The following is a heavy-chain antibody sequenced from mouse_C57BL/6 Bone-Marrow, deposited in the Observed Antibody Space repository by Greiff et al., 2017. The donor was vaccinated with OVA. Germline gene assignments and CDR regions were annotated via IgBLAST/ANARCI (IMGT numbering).Heavy chain of an antibody. CDR1: GYTFTSYT. J-gene: IGHJ2*01. CDR3: ARGGTLDY. V-gene: IGHV1-4*01. D-gene: IGHD4-1*01. CDR2: INPSSGYT. Sequence: QVHVKQSGAELARPGALVKMSCKASGYTFTSYTMHWVKQRPGQGLEWIGYINPSSGYTKYNQKFKDKATLTADKSSRTAYMQLSSLTSEDSAVYYCARGGTLDYWGQGTTLTVSS.